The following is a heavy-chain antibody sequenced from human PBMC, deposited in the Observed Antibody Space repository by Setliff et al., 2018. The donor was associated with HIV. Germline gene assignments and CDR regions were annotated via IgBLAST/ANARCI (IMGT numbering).Heavy chain of an antibody. V-gene: IGHV4-39*01. Sequence: KPSETLSLTCTVSGVSTTSSSYYWGWIRQPPGKGLDWIGYVYSSGITYYNASLKSRVSTSVDTSKNQFSLNLTSVTAADTAVYYCARSKTFYDFWGGYYTHGAFKIWGLGTMVTVSS. J-gene: IGHJ3*02. CDR1: GVSTTSSSYY. D-gene: IGHD3-3*01. CDR2: VYSSGIT. CDR3: ARSKTFYDFWGGYYTHGAFKI.